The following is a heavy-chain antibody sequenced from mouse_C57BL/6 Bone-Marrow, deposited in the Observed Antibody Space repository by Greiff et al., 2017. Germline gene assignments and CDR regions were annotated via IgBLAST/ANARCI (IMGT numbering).Heavy chain of an antibody. CDR2: IYPGSGST. CDR1: GYTFTSYW. D-gene: IGHD2-10*01. Sequence: QVQLQQSGAELVKPGASVKMSCKASGYTFTSYWITRVKQRPGQGLEWIGDIYPGSGSTNYNEKFKSKATLTVDPSSSTAYMQLRRLPSEDSSVFHCAPLAYPEHFDYWGQGTTLTVSS. J-gene: IGHJ2*01. CDR3: APLAYPEHFDY. V-gene: IGHV1-55*01.